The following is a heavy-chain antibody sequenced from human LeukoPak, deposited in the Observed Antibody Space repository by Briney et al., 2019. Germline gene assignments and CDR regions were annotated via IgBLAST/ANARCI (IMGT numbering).Heavy chain of an antibody. CDR1: GGTFSSYA. CDR2: IIPIFGTA. D-gene: IGHD3-22*01. J-gene: IGHJ6*03. CDR3: ARSGYSQTSYYYYYMDV. V-gene: IGHV1-69*13. Sequence: ASVKVSCKASGGTFSSYAISWVRQAPGQGLEWMGGIIPIFGTANYAQKFQGRVTITADESTSTAYMELSSLRSEDTAVYYYARSGYSQTSYYYYYMDVWGKGTTVTVSS.